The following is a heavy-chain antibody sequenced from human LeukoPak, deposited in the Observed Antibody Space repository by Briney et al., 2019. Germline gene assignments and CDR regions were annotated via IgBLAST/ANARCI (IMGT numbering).Heavy chain of an antibody. V-gene: IGHV3-30*03. Sequence: PGGSLRLSCAASGFTFSSYGMHWVRQAPGKGLEWVAVISYDGSNKYYADSVKGRFTISRDNSKNTLYLQMNSLRAEDTAVYYCATRAHSAFDYWGQGTLVTVSS. D-gene: IGHD1-26*01. CDR1: GFTFSSYG. CDR3: ATRAHSAFDY. J-gene: IGHJ4*02. CDR2: ISYDGSNK.